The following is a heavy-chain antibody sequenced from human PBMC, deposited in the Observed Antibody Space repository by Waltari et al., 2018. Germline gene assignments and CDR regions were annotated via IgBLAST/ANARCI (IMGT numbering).Heavy chain of an antibody. CDR1: GFTFSSSG. J-gene: IGHJ3*02. D-gene: IGHD1-20*01. CDR2: IWYDGSNK. V-gene: IGHV3-33*01. Sequence: QVQLVESGGGVVQPGRSLRLSCAESGFTFSSSGMHWVRQAPGKGLEWVAVIWYDGSNKYYADSVKGRFTISRDNSKNTLYLQMNSLRAEDTAVYYCARVGGIRAHAFDIWGQGTMVTVSS. CDR3: ARVGGIRAHAFDI.